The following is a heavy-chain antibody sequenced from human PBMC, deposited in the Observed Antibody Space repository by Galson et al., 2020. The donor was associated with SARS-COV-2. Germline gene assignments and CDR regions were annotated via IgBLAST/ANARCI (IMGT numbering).Heavy chain of an antibody. CDR1: GFTFSSYA. V-gene: IGHV3-23*01. CDR2: VSGSGGST. D-gene: IGHD3-3*01. Sequence: GGSLRLSCAASGFTFSSYAMSWVRQAPGKGLEWVSTVSGSGGSTYYADSVKGRFTISRDNSKNTLYLQMNSLRAEDTAVYYCAKGLTIFGVTNYYYYGMDVWGQGTTVTVSS. CDR3: AKGLTIFGVTNYYYYGMDV. J-gene: IGHJ6*01.